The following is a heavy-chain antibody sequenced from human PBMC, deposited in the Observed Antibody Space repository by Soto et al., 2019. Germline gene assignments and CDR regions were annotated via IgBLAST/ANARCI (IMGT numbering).Heavy chain of an antibody. V-gene: IGHV1-2*04. J-gene: IGHJ5*02. D-gene: IGHD6-6*01. CDR1: GYTFTVYY. Sequence: GGPVKVSCKASGYTFTVYYMHWVRQAPGQGLEWMGWINPNSGGTNYAQKFQGWVTMTRDTSISTAYMELSRLRSDDTAVYYCARAGIAARQNWFDPWGQGTLVTVSS. CDR2: INPNSGGT. CDR3: ARAGIAARQNWFDP.